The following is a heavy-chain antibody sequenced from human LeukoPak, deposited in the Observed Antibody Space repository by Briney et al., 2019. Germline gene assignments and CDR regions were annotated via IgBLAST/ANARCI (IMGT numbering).Heavy chain of an antibody. CDR2: INHSGST. CDR3: ARRDY. J-gene: IGHJ4*02. Sequence: SETLSLTCAVYGGSFSGYYWSWIRQPPGKGLEWIGEINHSGSTHYNPSLKSRVTISVDTSKNQFSLKLSSVTAADTAVYYCARRDYWGQGTLVTVSS. V-gene: IGHV4-34*01. CDR1: GGSFSGYY.